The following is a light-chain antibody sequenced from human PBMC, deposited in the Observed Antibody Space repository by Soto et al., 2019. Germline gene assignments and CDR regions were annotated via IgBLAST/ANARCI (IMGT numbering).Light chain of an antibody. CDR1: SSDVGSYNL. J-gene: IGLJ1*01. V-gene: IGLV2-23*01. CDR2: EGS. Sequence: QSVLTQPASVSGSPGQSITISCTGTSSDVGSYNLVSWYQQHPGKAPKLMIYEGSKRPSGVSNRFSGSKSGNTASLTISGLQVEDGADYSCCSYAGSSTYVFGTGTKVTAL. CDR3: CSYAGSSTYV.